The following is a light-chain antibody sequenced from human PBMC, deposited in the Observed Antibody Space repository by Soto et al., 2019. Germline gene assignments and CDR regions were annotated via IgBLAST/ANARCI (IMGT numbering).Light chain of an antibody. CDR1: SSDVGGYNY. Sequence: QSALTQPASVSGSPGQSITISCTGTSSDVGGYNYVSWYQQHPGKAPKLMIYDVSNRPSGVSNCFSGSKSGNTASLTISGLQDEDEADYYCSSYTSSSALVFGGGTKLTVL. CDR3: SSYTSSSALV. V-gene: IGLV2-14*01. CDR2: DVS. J-gene: IGLJ2*01.